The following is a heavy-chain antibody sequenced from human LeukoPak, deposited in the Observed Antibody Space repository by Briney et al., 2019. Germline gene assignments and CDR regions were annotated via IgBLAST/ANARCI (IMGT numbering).Heavy chain of an antibody. V-gene: IGHV3-23*01. J-gene: IGHJ4*02. D-gene: IGHD2-15*01. CDR3: AKGRCSGVGCDSFHS. CDR1: GLRFRSYA. CDR2: ISDDSSFT. Sequence: GGSLRLSCVASGLRFRSYAMNWVRQAPGKGLECISTISDDSSFTYYADCVKGRSAISRDDSKNTLYLQMNNLKVEDTAVYYCAKGRCSGVGCDSFHSWGQGALVTVSS.